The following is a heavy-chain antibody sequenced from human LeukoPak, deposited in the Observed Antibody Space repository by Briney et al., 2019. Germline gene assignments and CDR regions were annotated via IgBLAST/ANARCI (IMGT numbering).Heavy chain of an antibody. V-gene: IGHV3-23*01. Sequence: GGSLRLSCAASGFTFSSYAMSWVRQAPGKGLEWVSEISGSGGSIYYVDSVKGRFTISRDNSKNTLYLQMDSLRAEDTAIYYCAKGGARPYYYDSSGYYPEYYFDYWGQGTLVTVSS. CDR3: AKGGARPYYYDSSGYYPEYYFDY. J-gene: IGHJ4*02. D-gene: IGHD3-22*01. CDR1: GFTFSSYA. CDR2: ISGSGGSI.